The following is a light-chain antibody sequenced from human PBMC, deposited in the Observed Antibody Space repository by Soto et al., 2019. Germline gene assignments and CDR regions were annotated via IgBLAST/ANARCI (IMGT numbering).Light chain of an antibody. J-gene: IGKJ1*01. CDR3: QQYNYWPGT. Sequence: EIVMTQSPATLSVSPGERVTLSCKASRSVRSNLAWYPQKPGQAPRLLISGASTRATGITDRFSCSGSGKEFTLTINSLQSEDFAVYYCQQYNYWPGTFGQGTKVEIK. CDR1: RSVRSN. CDR2: GAS. V-gene: IGKV3-15*01.